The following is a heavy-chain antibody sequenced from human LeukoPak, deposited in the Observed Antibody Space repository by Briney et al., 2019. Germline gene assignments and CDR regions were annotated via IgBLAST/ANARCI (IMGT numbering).Heavy chain of an antibody. J-gene: IGHJ6*02. V-gene: IGHV5-51*01. CDR3: ARCIAAAGMNYYYYYGMDV. D-gene: IGHD6-13*01. Sequence: GESLQISCKGSGSSFTSYWIGWVRQMPGKGLEWMGIIYPGDSDTRYSPSFQGQVTISADKSISTAYLQWSSLKASDTAMYYCARCIAAAGMNYYYYYGMDVWGQGTTVTVSS. CDR2: IYPGDSDT. CDR1: GSSFTSYW.